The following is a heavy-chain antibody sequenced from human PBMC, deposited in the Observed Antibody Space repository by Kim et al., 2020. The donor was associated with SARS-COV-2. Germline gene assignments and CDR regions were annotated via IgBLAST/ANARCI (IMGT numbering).Heavy chain of an antibody. CDR2: ISGNGDST. Sequence: GGSLRLSCAASGFSFSTNAMGWVRQAPGKGLEWVSSISGNGDSTFYADSVRGRFTISRDISKSTLYLQMNSLRAEDTALYYCAKDVWGYSGMDVWGQGTTVTVSS. J-gene: IGHJ6*02. V-gene: IGHV3-23*01. CDR1: GFSFSTNA. CDR3: AKDVWGYSGMDV. D-gene: IGHD3-16*02.